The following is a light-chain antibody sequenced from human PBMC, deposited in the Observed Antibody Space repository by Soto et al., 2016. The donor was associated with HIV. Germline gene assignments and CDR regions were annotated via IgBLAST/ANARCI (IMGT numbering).Light chain of an antibody. Sequence: SYELTQPPSVSVSPGQTASITCSGNKLGDKYARWYQQKPGQSPVLVMYQDTKRPSGIPERFSGSNSGNTATLTISGTQSMDEADYYCQAWDSSTVVFGGGTKLTVL. CDR2: QDT. V-gene: IGLV3-1*01. CDR1: KLGDKY. CDR3: QAWDSSTVV. J-gene: IGLJ2*01.